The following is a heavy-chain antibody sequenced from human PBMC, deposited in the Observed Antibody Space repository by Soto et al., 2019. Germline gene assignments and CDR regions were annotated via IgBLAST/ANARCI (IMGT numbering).Heavy chain of an antibody. CDR1: GFTFSSYG. Sequence: GGSLRLSCAASGFTFSSYGMHWVRQAPGKGLEWVAVIWYDGSNKYYADSVKGRFTISRDNSKNTLYLQMNSLRAEDTAVYYCAREAYSSSDTGWFDPWGQGTLVTVSS. CDR2: IWYDGSNK. J-gene: IGHJ5*02. V-gene: IGHV3-33*01. D-gene: IGHD6-13*01. CDR3: AREAYSSSDTGWFDP.